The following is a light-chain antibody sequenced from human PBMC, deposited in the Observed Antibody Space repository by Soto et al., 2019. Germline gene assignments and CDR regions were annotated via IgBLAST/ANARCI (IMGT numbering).Light chain of an antibody. CDR1: SSNIGAGYD. J-gene: IGLJ1*01. CDR3: QSYDSSLSGSYV. V-gene: IGLV1-40*01. Sequence: QSVLTQPPSVSGAPGQRVTISCTGSSSNIGAGYDVHWYQQLPGTAPKLLTSGNSNRPSGVPDRFSGAKSGTSASLAITGLQAEDEADYYCQSYDSSLSGSYVFGTGTKLTVL. CDR2: GNS.